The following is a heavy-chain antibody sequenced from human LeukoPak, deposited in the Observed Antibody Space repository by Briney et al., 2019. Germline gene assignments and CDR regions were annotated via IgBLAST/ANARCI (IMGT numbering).Heavy chain of an antibody. CDR1: GGSFSSYS. D-gene: IGHD4-23*01. V-gene: IGHV4-4*09. J-gene: IGHJ4*02. Sequence: SETLSLTCTVSGGSFSSYSWSWIRKPPGKGLEWIGYIYHSGSTDYNPSLKSRVTISVDTSKSQFSLKLTSVTAADTAVYYCATLTTVVTAYYFDHWGQGTLVTVSS. CDR2: IYHSGST. CDR3: ATLTTVVTAYYFDH.